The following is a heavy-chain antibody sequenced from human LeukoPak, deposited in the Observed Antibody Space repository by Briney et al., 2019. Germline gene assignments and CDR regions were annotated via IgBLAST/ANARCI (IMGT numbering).Heavy chain of an antibody. V-gene: IGHV7-4-1*02. J-gene: IGHJ4*02. D-gene: IGHD3-9*01. CDR1: GYTFTSYA. Sequence: ASVKVSCKASGYTFTSYAMNWVRQAPGQGLEWMGWINTNTGNPTYAQGFTGRFVFSLDTSVSTAYLQISSLKAEDTAVYYCARHTGNFDWLLYPFDYWGQGTLVTVSS. CDR2: INTNTGNP. CDR3: ARHTGNFDWLLYPFDY.